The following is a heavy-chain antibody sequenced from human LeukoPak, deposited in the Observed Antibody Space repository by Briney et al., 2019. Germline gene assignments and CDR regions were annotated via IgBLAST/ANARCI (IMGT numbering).Heavy chain of an antibody. V-gene: IGHV3-53*01. CDR1: GFTVSSNY. CDR3: ARDVYTGRYYLDY. CDR2: NYSSGST. D-gene: IGHD1-26*01. J-gene: IGHJ4*02. Sequence: GGSLRLSCAASGFTVSSNYMSWVRQATGKGLEWVSVNYSSGSTYYADSVKGRFTISRDKSKNTLDLQMNSLRAEDTAVYYCARDVYTGRYYLDYWGQGTLVTVSS.